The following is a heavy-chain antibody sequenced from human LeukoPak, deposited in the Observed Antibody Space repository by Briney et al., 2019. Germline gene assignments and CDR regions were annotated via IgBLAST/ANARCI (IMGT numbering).Heavy chain of an antibody. D-gene: IGHD3-22*01. V-gene: IGHV4-38-2*02. CDR2: VYRSGTT. CDR3: ARDKSLFYVDSSGYYQARDFDY. CDR1: SLTNGYH. J-gene: IGHJ4*02. Sequence: SETLSLTCTASSLTNGYHWGWIRQSPGKGLEWIGSVYRSGTTYYNPSLTTRVDISIDTSKKQFSLKLSSVTAADTAVYYCARDKSLFYVDSSGYYQARDFDYWGQGTLVTVSP.